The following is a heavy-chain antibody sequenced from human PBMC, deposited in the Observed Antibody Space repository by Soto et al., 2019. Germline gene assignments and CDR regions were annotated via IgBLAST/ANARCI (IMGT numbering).Heavy chain of an antibody. CDR3: ARDGGRGYDFWSGYDY. CDR2: IYTSGST. CDR1: GGSISSYY. J-gene: IGHJ4*02. V-gene: IGHV4-4*07. Sequence: KPSETLSLTCSVSGGSISSYYWSWIRQPAGKGLEWIGRIYTSGSTNYNPSLKSRVTMSVDTSKNQFSLKLSSVTAADTAVYYCARDGGRGYDFWSGYDYWGQGTLVTVSS. D-gene: IGHD3-3*01.